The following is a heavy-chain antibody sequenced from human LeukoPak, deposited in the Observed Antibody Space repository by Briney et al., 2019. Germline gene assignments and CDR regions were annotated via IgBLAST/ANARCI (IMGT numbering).Heavy chain of an antibody. V-gene: IGHV4-39*01. J-gene: IGHJ4*02. D-gene: IGHD2-15*01. CDR1: GGSISSSSYY. Sequence: SETLSLTCTVSGGSISSSSYYWGWIRQPPGKGLEWIGSIFCSGSTYYNPSLKSRVTIYVDTSKKQFSLKLSSVTAADTAVYYCARQGSGFDYWGQGTLVTVSS. CDR2: IFCSGST. CDR3: ARQGSGFDY.